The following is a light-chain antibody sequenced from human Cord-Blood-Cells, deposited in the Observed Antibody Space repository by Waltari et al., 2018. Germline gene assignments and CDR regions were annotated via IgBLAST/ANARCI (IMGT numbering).Light chain of an antibody. CDR1: QSISNY. J-gene: IGKJ3*01. V-gene: IGKV1-16*02. Sequence: DIQMTQSPSSLSASVGDRVTITCRASQSISNYLNWYQQKPGKAPKFLIYAASSLQSGVPSKFSGSGSGTDFTLTISSLQPEDFATYYCQQYNSYPSTFGPGTKVDIK. CDR3: QQYNSYPST. CDR2: AAS.